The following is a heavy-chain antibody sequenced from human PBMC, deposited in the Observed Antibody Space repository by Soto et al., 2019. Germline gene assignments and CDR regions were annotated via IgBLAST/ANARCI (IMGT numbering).Heavy chain of an antibody. CDR1: GGSISSYY. D-gene: IGHD6-6*01. V-gene: IGHV4-59*08. Sequence: SETVSLTCTVSGGSISSYYWSWIRQPLGKGLEWIGYIYYSGSTNYNPSLKSRVTISVDTSKNQFSLKLTSVTAADTAVYYCARQGSSVGYYYHYYMDVWGKGTTVTVSS. J-gene: IGHJ6*03. CDR2: IYYSGST. CDR3: ARQGSSVGYYYHYYMDV.